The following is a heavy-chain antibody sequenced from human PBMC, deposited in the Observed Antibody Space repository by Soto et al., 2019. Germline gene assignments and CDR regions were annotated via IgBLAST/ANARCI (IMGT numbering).Heavy chain of an antibody. V-gene: IGHV1-2*02. D-gene: IGHD6-19*01. CDR2: INPNSGGT. CDR3: ARDQSPSSGWPGMDV. CDR1: GYTFTDYY. J-gene: IGHJ6*02. Sequence: QVQLVQSGAEVKKPGASVKVSCKASGYTFTDYYMHWWRQAPGQGFEGMGWINPNSGGTNYAQKFQGRVTMTRDTSISTAYMELNRLRSDDTAVYYCARDQSPSSGWPGMDVWGQGTTVTVSS.